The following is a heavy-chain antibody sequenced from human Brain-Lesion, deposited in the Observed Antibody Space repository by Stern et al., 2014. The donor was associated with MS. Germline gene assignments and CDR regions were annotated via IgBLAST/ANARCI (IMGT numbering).Heavy chain of an antibody. D-gene: IGHD3-22*01. J-gene: IGHJ4*02. CDR3: ARRQGGYFDTTGHDY. CDR2: IKQGGSEK. V-gene: IGHV3-7*01. CDR1: GVTFSSSW. Sequence: VQLVQSGGGLVQPGGSLRLSCAASGVTFSSSWMSWVRQAPGKGLEWVANIKQGGSEKYYLGSVKGRFIISRDNAKNSLYLQMHSLRAEDTAVYYCARRQGGYFDTTGHDYWGQGTLVTVSS.